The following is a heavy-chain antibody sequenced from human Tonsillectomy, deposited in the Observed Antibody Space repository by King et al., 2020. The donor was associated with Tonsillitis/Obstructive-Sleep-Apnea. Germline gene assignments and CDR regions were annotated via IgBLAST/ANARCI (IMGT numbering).Heavy chain of an antibody. V-gene: IGHV3-30*01. CDR1: GFTFSSYA. CDR3: AGGGMTTVTKGLRQGPAKRAFDI. J-gene: IGHJ3*02. CDR2: ISYDGSNK. D-gene: IGHD4-17*01. Sequence: VQLVESGGGVVQPGRSLRLSCAASGFTFSSYAMHWVRQAPGKGLEWVAVISYDGSNKYYADSVKGRFTISRDNSKNTLYLQMNSLGAEDTAVYYCAGGGMTTVTKGLRQGPAKRAFDIWGQGTMVTVSS.